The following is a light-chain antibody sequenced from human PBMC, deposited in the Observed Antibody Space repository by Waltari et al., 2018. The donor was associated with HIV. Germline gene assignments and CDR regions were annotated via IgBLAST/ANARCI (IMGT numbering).Light chain of an antibody. J-gene: IGKJ2*03. Sequence: DIVMNQSPLSLPVTTGEPPSIFCRTCQRLLGKNGYNYLDWYMQEPGRFPELLIDLASKRASAVPDRFSGSGSGTDFTLEISRVEAKDVGIYDCMKALDTPRFGPGTKLEIK. CDR2: LAS. V-gene: IGKV2-28*01. CDR3: MKALDTPR. CDR1: QRLLGKNGYNY.